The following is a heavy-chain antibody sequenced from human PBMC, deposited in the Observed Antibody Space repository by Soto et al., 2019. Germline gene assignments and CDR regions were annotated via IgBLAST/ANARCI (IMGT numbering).Heavy chain of an antibody. Sequence: ASVKVSCKASGYTFTSYAMHWVRQAPGQRLEWMGWINAGNGNTKYSQKFQGRVTITRDTSASTAYMELSSLRSEDTAVYYCARATDYGGNSGFDYWGQGTLVTVSS. J-gene: IGHJ4*02. D-gene: IGHD4-17*01. CDR3: ARATDYGGNSGFDY. CDR1: GYTFTSYA. V-gene: IGHV1-3*01. CDR2: INAGNGNT.